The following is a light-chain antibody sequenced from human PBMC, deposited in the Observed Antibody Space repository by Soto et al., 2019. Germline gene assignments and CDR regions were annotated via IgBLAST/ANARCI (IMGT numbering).Light chain of an antibody. CDR3: SSYTSSSTPYV. V-gene: IGLV2-14*01. J-gene: IGLJ1*01. CDR1: SSDVGGYNY. CDR2: EVS. Sequence: QLVLTQPASVSGSPGQSITISCTGTSSDVGGYNYVSWYQQHPDKAPKLMIYEVSNRPSGVSNRFSGSKSGNTASLTISGLQAEDEADYYCSSYTSSSTPYVFGTGTKLTVL.